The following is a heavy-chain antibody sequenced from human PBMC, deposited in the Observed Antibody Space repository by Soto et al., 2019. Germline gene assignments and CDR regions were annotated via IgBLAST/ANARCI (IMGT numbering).Heavy chain of an antibody. J-gene: IGHJ6*02. CDR2: ISGSGGST. D-gene: IGHD3-22*01. V-gene: IGHV3-23*01. CDR3: AKGLVRITMIVVVIGLGMDV. Sequence: GGSLRLSCAASGFTFSSYAMSWVRQAPGKGLEWVSAISGSGGSTYYADSVKGRFTISRDNSKNTLYLQMNSLRAEDTAVYYCAKGLVRITMIVVVIGLGMDVWGQGTTVTVSS. CDR1: GFTFSSYA.